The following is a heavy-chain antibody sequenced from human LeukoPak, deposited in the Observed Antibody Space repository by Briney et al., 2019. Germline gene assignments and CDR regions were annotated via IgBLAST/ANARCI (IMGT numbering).Heavy chain of an antibody. J-gene: IGHJ4*02. CDR3: ARDYVSSSWPFDY. D-gene: IGHD6-13*01. CDR1: GFTFSSYI. CDR2: ISSSSSYI. V-gene: IGHV3-21*01. Sequence: PGGSLRLSCAASGFTFSSYIMNWVRQAPGKGLEWVSSISSSSSYIYYADSVKGRFTISRDNAKNSLYLQMNSLRAEDTAVYYCARDYVSSSWPFDYWGQGALVTVSS.